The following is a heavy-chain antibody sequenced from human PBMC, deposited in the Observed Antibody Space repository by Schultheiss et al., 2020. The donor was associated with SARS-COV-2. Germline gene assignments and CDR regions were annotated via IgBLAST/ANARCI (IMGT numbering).Heavy chain of an antibody. CDR3: ARDHIGYYYYYGMDV. J-gene: IGHJ6*02. CDR1: GFTFSSYE. V-gene: IGHV3-48*03. CDR2: ISSSGSTI. D-gene: IGHD3-16*01. Sequence: GGSLRLSCAASGFTFSSYEMNWVRQAPGKGLEWVSYISSSGSTIYYADSVKGRFTISRDNAKNSLYLQMNSLRAEDTAVYYCARDHIGYYYYYGMDVWGQGTTVTVSS.